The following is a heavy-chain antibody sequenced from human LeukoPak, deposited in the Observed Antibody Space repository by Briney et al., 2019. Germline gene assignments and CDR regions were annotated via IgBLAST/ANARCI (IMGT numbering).Heavy chain of an antibody. V-gene: IGHV4-39*07. CDR1: DGDIYTSPYY. D-gene: IGHD6-13*01. CDR3: ARVYGSSWLYYFDY. J-gene: IGHJ4*02. CDR2: VYYSGST. Sequence: SETLSLTCTFSDGDIYTSPYYWGWIRQPPGKGLEWIGSVYYSGSTNYNPSLKSRVTISVDTSKNQFSLKLSSVTAADTAVYYCARVYGSSWLYYFDYWGQGTLVTVSS.